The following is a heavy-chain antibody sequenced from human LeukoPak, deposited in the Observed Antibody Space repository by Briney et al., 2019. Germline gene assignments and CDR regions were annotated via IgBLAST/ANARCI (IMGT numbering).Heavy chain of an antibody. CDR3: ARYVVFGSGKYYFDY. J-gene: IGHJ4*02. CDR1: GGSISSSNYY. CDR2: INYGGTT. Sequence: PSETLSLTCTVSGGSISSSNYYWSWIRQPPGKELEWIASINYGGTTYYNPSPKSRVTISVDTSKNQFSLRLSSVTAADTAVYFCARYVVFGSGKYYFDYWGQGSLVTVSS. V-gene: IGHV4-39*01. D-gene: IGHD3-10*01.